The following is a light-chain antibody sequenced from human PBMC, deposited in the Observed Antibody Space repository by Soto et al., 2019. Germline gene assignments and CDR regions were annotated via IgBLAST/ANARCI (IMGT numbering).Light chain of an antibody. J-gene: IGKJ1*01. Sequence: ETVMTQSPVTLSVSPGERATLSCRASQSVGINLAWYQHKPGQPPRLLIYGASTRATGVPDRFSGSGSGTEFTLTISSLQSEDFAVYYCHQYTNWPPWTFGQGTKVEIK. CDR2: GAS. CDR3: HQYTNWPPWT. CDR1: QSVGIN. V-gene: IGKV3-15*01.